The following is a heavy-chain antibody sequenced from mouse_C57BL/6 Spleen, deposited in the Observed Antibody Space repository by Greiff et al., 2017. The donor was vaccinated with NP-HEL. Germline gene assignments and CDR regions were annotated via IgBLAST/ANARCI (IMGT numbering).Heavy chain of an antibody. CDR2: IYPGDGDT. J-gene: IGHJ3*01. D-gene: IGHD2-4*01. V-gene: IGHV1-82*01. CDR1: GYAFSSSW. Sequence: QVQLQQSGPELVKPGASVKISCKASGYAFSSSWMNWVKQRPGKGLEWIGRIYPGDGDTNYIGKFKGKATLTADKSSSTAYMQLSSLTSEDSAVYFCAKDYDYDGAWFAYWGQGTLVTVSA. CDR3: AKDYDYDGAWFAY.